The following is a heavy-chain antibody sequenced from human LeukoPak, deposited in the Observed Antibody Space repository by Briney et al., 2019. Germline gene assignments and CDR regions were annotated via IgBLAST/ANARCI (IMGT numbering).Heavy chain of an antibody. V-gene: IGHV3-23*01. CDR1: GFTFSSYA. D-gene: IGHD6-19*01. Sequence: GGSLRLSCAASGFTFSSYAMSWVRQAPGKGLQWVSAISGSGGSTYYADSVKGRFTISRDNSKNTLYLQMNSLRAEDTAVYYCAKSVAVAGIFDYWGQGTLVTVSS. CDR2: ISGSGGST. J-gene: IGHJ4*02. CDR3: AKSVAVAGIFDY.